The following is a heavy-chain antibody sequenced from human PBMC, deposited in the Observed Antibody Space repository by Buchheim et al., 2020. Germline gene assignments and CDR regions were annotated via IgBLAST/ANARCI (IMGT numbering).Heavy chain of an antibody. J-gene: IGHJ6*02. CDR3: ARFHYDTSMDV. V-gene: IGHV1-2*02. CDR1: GYTFTSYA. D-gene: IGHD3-22*01. Sequence: QVQLVQSGAEVKKPGASVKVSCKASGYTFTSYAMHWVRQAPGQGLEWMGWINPNNGDTNYAQKFQGRVTMTRDTSISTVYMELSRLRSDDTAVYYCARFHYDTSMDVWGQGTT. CDR2: INPNNGDT.